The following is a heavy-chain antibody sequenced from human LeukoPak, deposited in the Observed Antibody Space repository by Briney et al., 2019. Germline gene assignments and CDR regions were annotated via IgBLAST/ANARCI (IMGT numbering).Heavy chain of an antibody. CDR2: ISAYNANT. D-gene: IGHD3-10*01. V-gene: IGHV1-18*01. CDR1: GYTFTSYG. Sequence: ASVKVSCKASGYTFTSYGINWVRQAPGQGLEWMGWISAYNANTNYAQKLQGRVTMTRNTSISTAYMELSSLRSEDTAVYYCARGRRGVHYYYYGMDVWGQGTTVTVSS. CDR3: ARGRRGVHYYYYGMDV. J-gene: IGHJ6*02.